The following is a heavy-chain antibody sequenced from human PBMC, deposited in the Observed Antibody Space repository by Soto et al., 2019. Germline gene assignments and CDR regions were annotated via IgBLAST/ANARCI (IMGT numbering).Heavy chain of an antibody. CDR2: ISAYNGNT. V-gene: IGHV1-18*04. CDR3: ARDNDHYCYYGKNV. CDR1: GYTFTSYG. Sequence: VSVKVSCKASGYTFTSYGISWVRQAPGQGLAWMGWISAYNGNTNYAQKLQGSVTMTTDTSTSKAYMEQRSLRSHATAVYYCARDNDHYCYYGKNVWRPLTTVTVS. D-gene: IGHD1-1*01. J-gene: IGHJ6*02.